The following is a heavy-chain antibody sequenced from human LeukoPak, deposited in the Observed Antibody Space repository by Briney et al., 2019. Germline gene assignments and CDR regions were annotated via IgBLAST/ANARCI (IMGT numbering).Heavy chain of an antibody. CDR3: AKRRDIVATLAD. V-gene: IGHV3-30*02. J-gene: IGHJ4*02. CDR1: GFTFSSYG. Sequence: PGGSLRLSCAASGFTFSSYGMHWVRQAPGKGLEWVAFIRYDGSNKYYADSVKGRFTISRDNSKNTLYLQMNSLRAEDTAVYYCAKRRDIVATLADWGQGTLVTVSS. CDR2: IRYDGSNK. D-gene: IGHD5-12*01.